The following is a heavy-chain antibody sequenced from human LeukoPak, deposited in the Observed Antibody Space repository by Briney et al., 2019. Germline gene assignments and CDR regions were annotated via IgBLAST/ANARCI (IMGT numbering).Heavy chain of an antibody. V-gene: IGHV3-15*01. D-gene: IGHD1-1*01. J-gene: IGHJ5*02. CDR3: TTDGAYNWNDVAWFDP. Sequence: SGGSLRLSCAASGFTFSNAWMRWVRQAPGKGLEWVGRIKSKTDGGTTDYAAPVKGRFTISRDDSKNTLYLQMNSLKTEDTAVYYCTTDGAYNWNDVAWFDPWGQGTLVTVSS. CDR2: IKSKTDGGTT. CDR1: GFTFSNAW.